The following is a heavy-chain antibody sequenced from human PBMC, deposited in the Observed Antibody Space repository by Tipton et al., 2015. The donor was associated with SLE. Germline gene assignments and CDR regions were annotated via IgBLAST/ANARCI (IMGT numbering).Heavy chain of an antibody. CDR2: IYTTGST. CDR1: GASLSSCDYS. D-gene: IGHD4-17*01. CDR3: TRDRGNTVLYY. V-gene: IGHV4-61*02. Sequence: TLSLTCTVSGASLSSCDYSWSWLRPPAGKGLDWIGRIYTTGSTNYNPSLKSRVTISIDMSKDQFSLKLTSVTAADTAVYYCTRDRGNTVLYYWGQGTLVTVSS. J-gene: IGHJ4*02.